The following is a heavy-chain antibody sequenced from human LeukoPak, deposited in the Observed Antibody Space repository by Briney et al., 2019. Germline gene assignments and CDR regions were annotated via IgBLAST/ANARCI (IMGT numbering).Heavy chain of an antibody. V-gene: IGHV4-39*07. D-gene: IGHD6-13*01. CDR3: ASGYYSSSLDY. CDR1: GGSISSSSYY. CDR2: IYYSGST. J-gene: IGHJ4*02. Sequence: SETLSLTCTVSGGSISSSSYYWGWIRQPPGKGLEWIGSIYYSGSTYYNPSLKSRVTISVDTSKNQFSLKLSSVTAADTAVYYCASGYYSSSLDYWGQGTLVTVSS.